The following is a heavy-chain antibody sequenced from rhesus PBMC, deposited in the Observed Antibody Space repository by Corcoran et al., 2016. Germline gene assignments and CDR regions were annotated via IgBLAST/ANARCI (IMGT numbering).Heavy chain of an antibody. D-gene: IGHD2-33*01. Sequence: QVQLQESGPGLVKPSETLSLTCAVSGGSISSNNWWSWIRQPPGKGLEWMGGIYSNSGNANYPPPHKGRVTLSVATTKNQFSRKLSSVPAADTAVYYCVRARRRCSDSGCSYGLDSWGQGVVVTVSS. V-gene: IGHV4S12*01. J-gene: IGHJ6*01. CDR3: VRARRRCSDSGCSYGLDS. CDR2: IYSNSGNA. CDR1: GGSISSNNW.